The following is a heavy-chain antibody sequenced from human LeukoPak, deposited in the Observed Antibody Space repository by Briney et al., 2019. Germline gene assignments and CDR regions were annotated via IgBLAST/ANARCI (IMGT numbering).Heavy chain of an antibody. J-gene: IGHJ4*02. Sequence: GGSLRLSCAASGFTVITNDMTWVRQAPGKGLEWVSVLYSDGNTKYADSVQGRFTISRDNSKKTLYLEMNSLSRDDTAVYYCARGVEPLAANTLAYWGQGTLVTVSS. V-gene: IGHV3-53*01. CDR3: ARGVEPLAANTLAY. CDR2: LYSDGNT. CDR1: GFTVITND. D-gene: IGHD1-14*01.